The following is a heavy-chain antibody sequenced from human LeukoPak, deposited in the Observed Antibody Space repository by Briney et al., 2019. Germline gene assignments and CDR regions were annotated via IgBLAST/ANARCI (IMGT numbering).Heavy chain of an antibody. CDR2: INHSGST. Sequence: SETLCLTCAVYGGSFSGYYWSWIRQPPGKGLEWIGEINHSGSTNYNPSLKSRVTISVDTSKNQFSLKLSSVTAADTAVYYCASNGDDFWSGYSDYWGQGTLVTVSS. V-gene: IGHV4-34*01. D-gene: IGHD3-3*01. CDR3: ASNGDDFWSGYSDY. J-gene: IGHJ4*02. CDR1: GGSFSGYY.